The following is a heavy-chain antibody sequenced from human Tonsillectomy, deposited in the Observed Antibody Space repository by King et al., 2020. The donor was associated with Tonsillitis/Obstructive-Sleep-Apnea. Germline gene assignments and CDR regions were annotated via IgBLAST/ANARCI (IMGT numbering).Heavy chain of an antibody. D-gene: IGHD5-12*01. J-gene: IGHJ3*02. CDR2: INTNTGNP. CDR1: GYTFTSYA. CDR3: ARDPSLLVATNVGLSADAFDI. Sequence: VQLVQSGSELKKPGASVKVSCKASGYTFTSYAMNWVRQAPGQGLEWMGWINTNTGNPTYAQGFTGRFVFSLDTSVSTAYLQISSLKAEDTAVYYCARDPSLLVATNVGLSADAFDIWGQGTMVTVSS. V-gene: IGHV7-4-1*02.